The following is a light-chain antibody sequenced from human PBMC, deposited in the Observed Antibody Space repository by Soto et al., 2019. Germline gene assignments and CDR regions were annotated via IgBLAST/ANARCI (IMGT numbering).Light chain of an antibody. CDR3: QYLNSFPLT. CDR2: LPS. J-gene: IGKJ4*01. CDR1: QVISKY. Sequence: IQLTQSPSSLSASVGDRVTITCRASQVISKYLAWYQQKPGTAPNLLIYLPSTLQGGVPSRFSGSGSGTDFSLTISSLQPEDVATYYCQYLNSFPLTFGGGTKVEIK. V-gene: IGKV1-9*01.